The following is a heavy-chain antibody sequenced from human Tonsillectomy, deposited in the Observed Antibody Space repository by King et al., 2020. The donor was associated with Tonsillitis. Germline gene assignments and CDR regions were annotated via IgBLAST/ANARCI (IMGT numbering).Heavy chain of an antibody. V-gene: IGHV3-48*01. J-gene: IGHJ4*02. Sequence: VQLVESGGGLVQPGGSLRLSCAASGFTFSNYNMNWVRQAPGKGLEWVSYISSSSSTIYYGDSVKGRFTISRDNAKNSLYLQMNSLRAEDTAVYYCARSSGSYYSTPPQAGDFDYRGQGTLVTVSS. CDR1: GFTFSNYN. CDR2: ISSSSSTI. D-gene: IGHD1-26*01. CDR3: ARSSGSYYSTPPQAGDFDY.